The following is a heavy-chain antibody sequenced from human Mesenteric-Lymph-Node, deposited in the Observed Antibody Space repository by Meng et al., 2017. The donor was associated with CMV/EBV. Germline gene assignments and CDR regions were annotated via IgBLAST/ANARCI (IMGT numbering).Heavy chain of an antibody. Sequence: GESLKISCAASGFMFSTYTMHWVRQAPGKGLQWVSSISSSAAYIYYADSLKGRFTISRDNAKNSLYLQMNSLRAEDTAVYYCAKVIRLTTYYYYGMDVWGQGTTVTVSS. CDR1: GFMFSTYT. D-gene: IGHD1-14*01. V-gene: IGHV3-21*01. J-gene: IGHJ6*02. CDR3: AKVIRLTTYYYYGMDV. CDR2: ISSSAAYI.